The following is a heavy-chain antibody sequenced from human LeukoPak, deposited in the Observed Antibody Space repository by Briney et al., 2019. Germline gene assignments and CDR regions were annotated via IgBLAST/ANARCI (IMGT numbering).Heavy chain of an antibody. D-gene: IGHD2-15*01. CDR3: ARGVRCSGGSCSDY. J-gene: IGHJ4*02. CDR2: ITSSGSTI. Sequence: GGSLRLSCAASGFTLSNFEMKWVRQAPGKGLEWVSYITSSGSTIYYADSVKGRFTISRDYAKNSLYLQMNSLRVEDTAVYYCARGVRCSGGSCSDYWGQGTLVTVSS. CDR1: GFTLSNFE. V-gene: IGHV3-48*03.